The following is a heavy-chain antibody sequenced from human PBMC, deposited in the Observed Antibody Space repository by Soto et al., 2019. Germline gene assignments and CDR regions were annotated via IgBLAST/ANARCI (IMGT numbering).Heavy chain of an antibody. V-gene: IGHV4-59*01. CDR3: ARDGPYSSGWYSSGYYYYGMDV. Sequence: ASETLSLTCTVSGGSISSYYWSWIRQPPGKGLEWIGYIYYSGSTNYNPSLKSRVTISVDTSKNQFSLKLSSVTAADTAVYYCARDGPYSSGWYSSGYYYYGMDVWGQGTTVTVSS. CDR2: IYYSGST. D-gene: IGHD6-19*01. J-gene: IGHJ6*02. CDR1: GGSISSYY.